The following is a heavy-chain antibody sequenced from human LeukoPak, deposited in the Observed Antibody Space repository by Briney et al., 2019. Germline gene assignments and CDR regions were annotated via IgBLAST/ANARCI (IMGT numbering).Heavy chain of an antibody. CDR3: VKVSSTVGATYFDY. CDR2: FYSGGGT. Sequence: PGGSLRLSCAASGLTVSSNYMSWVRQAPGEGLEWVSVFYSGGGTNYAASVKGRFTISRDNSKNTLYFQMSSLRADDTAVYYCVKVSSTVGATYFDYWGQGTLVTVSS. D-gene: IGHD1-26*01. CDR1: GLTVSSNY. J-gene: IGHJ4*02. V-gene: IGHV3-66*01.